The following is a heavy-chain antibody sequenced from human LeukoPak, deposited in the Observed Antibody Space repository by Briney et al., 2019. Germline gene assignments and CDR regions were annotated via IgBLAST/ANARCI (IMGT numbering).Heavy chain of an antibody. CDR3: ARKGKLAYYGMDV. Sequence: PGGSLRLSCAGSGFTFSDYYMNWIRQAPGEGLEWVSYISSSGSTIYYADSVKGRFTSSRDNTKNSLFLQMNTLRAEDTAVYYCARKGKLAYYGMDVWGHGTTVTVSS. D-gene: IGHD4-23*01. V-gene: IGHV3-11*01. CDR1: GFTFSDYY. J-gene: IGHJ6*02. CDR2: ISSSGSTI.